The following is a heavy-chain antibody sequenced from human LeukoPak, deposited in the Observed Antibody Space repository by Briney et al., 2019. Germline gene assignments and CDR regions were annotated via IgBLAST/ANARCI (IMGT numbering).Heavy chain of an antibody. CDR3: ATYCSGGNCYRFDY. D-gene: IGHD2-15*01. J-gene: IGHJ4*02. CDR2: GNHRGST. Sequence: KPSETLSLTCVVHGGTFTTYYWSWIRQPPGKGLEWIGEGNHRGSTNYNPSLKSRVTISVDTSTSQFSLKLSSVTAADTAVYYCATYCSGGNCYRFDYWGQGILVTVSS. CDR1: GGTFTTYY. V-gene: IGHV4-34*08.